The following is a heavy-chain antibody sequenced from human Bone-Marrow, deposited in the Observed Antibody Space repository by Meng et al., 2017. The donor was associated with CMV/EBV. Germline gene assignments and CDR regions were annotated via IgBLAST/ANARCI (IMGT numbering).Heavy chain of an antibody. V-gene: IGHV1-18*01. CDR2: ISAYNGNT. CDR1: GYTFTSYD. Sequence: ASVKVSCKASGYTFTSYDINWVRQAPGQGFEWMGWISAYNGNTNYAQKLQGRVTMTTDTSTSTAYMELRSLRSDDTAVYYCARQWELPDAFDIWGQGTMVTVSS. D-gene: IGHD1-26*01. J-gene: IGHJ3*02. CDR3: ARQWELPDAFDI.